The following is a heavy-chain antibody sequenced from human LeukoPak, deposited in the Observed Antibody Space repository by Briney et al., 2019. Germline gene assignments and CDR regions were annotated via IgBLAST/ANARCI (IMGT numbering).Heavy chain of an antibody. CDR2: ISGSDGST. J-gene: IGHJ4*02. D-gene: IGHD6-13*01. Sequence: PGGSLRLSCAASGFTFRSYAMSWVRQAPGRGLEWVSTISGSDGSTYYADSVRGRFTITRDISKNMLYLQMNSLRAEDTAVYYCERDQGAAGLYWGQGALVTVSS. CDR1: GFTFRSYA. V-gene: IGHV3-23*01. CDR3: ERDQGAAGLY.